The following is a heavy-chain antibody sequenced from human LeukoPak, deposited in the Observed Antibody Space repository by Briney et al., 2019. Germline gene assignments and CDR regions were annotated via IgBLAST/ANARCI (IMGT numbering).Heavy chain of an antibody. Sequence: PGGSLRLSCAASEFSFSTSWMTWVRQAPGKGLEWVANIRRDGGEIYYMDSVKGRFAISRDNAKNSLYLQMNSLRVEDTAVYYCVRDGDDWNDFDHWGQGTLVTVSS. V-gene: IGHV3-7*01. J-gene: IGHJ4*02. D-gene: IGHD1-1*01. CDR3: VRDGDDWNDFDH. CDR1: EFSFSTSW. CDR2: IRRDGGEI.